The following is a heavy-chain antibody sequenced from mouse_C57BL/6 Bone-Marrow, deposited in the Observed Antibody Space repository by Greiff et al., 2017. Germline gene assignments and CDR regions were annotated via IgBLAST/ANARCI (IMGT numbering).Heavy chain of an antibody. CDR1: GFTFSSYG. CDR3: ARLYSNYGWFAY. Sequence: EVQLVESGGDLVKPGGSLKLSCAASGFTFSSYGMSWVRQTPDKRLEWVATISSGGSYTYYPDSVKGRFTISRDHAKNTLYLQMSSLKSEDTAMYYCARLYSNYGWFAYWGQGTLVTVSA. D-gene: IGHD2-5*01. CDR2: ISSGGSYT. J-gene: IGHJ3*01. V-gene: IGHV5-6*01.